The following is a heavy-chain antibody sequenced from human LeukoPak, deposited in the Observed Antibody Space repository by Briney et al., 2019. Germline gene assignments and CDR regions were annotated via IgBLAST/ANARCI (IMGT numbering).Heavy chain of an antibody. J-gene: IGHJ4*02. CDR2: IYSGGST. CDR3: ARVTVTPYVY. D-gene: IGHD4-17*01. CDR1: GFTVSSNY. V-gene: IGHV3-66*01. Sequence: PGGSLRLSCAASGFTVSSNYMSWVRQAPGKGLEWVSVIYSGGSTYYVDYVKGRFNIYRDNSKNTLDLQMNSLRAEDTAVYYCARVTVTPYVYWGQGTLVTVSS.